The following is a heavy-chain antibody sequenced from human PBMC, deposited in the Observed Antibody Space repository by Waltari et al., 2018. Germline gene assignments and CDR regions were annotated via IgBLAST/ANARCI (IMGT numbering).Heavy chain of an antibody. V-gene: IGHV3-48*01. Sequence: EVQLVESGGGLVQPGGSLRLSCAASGFTFSSYSMNWVRQAPGKGLEWVSYISSSSSTIYYADSVKGRFTISRDNAKNSLYLQMNSLRAEDTAVYYCARDSYCGGDCYFDYWGQGTLVTVSS. CDR3: ARDSYCGGDCYFDY. D-gene: IGHD2-21*01. CDR1: GFTFSSYS. CDR2: ISSSSSTI. J-gene: IGHJ4*02.